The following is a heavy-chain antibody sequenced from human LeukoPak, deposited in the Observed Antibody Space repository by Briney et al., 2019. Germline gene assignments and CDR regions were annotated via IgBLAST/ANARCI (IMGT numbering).Heavy chain of an antibody. Sequence: SVKVSCKDSLFTFSDSVVQWVRQARGQRLEWIGWIVVGSGETSFAQKFQERVTITRDMSTSTADMELSGLRSEDTAVYYCAADRGGCRSICLFDYWGQGTLVTVSS. CDR1: LFTFSDSV. D-gene: IGHD2-2*01. CDR3: AADRGGCRSICLFDY. J-gene: IGHJ4*02. V-gene: IGHV1-58*01. CDR2: IVVGSGET.